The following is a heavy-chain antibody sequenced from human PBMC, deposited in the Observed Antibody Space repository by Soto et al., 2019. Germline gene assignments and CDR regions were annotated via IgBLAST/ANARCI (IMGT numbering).Heavy chain of an antibody. V-gene: IGHV1-18*01. CDR1: GYTYTSYG. CDR3: ARSLVGCISTSCYTNWFDP. D-gene: IGHD2-2*01. Sequence: QVQLVQSGAEVKKPGASVKVSCKASGYTYTSYGISRVRQATGQGLEWMGWINAYNGYTNYAQKLQGRVTMTTDTSPSTAYMELRSLRSDDTAVYYCARSLVGCISTSCYTNWFDPWGQGTLVTVSS. CDR2: INAYNGYT. J-gene: IGHJ5*02.